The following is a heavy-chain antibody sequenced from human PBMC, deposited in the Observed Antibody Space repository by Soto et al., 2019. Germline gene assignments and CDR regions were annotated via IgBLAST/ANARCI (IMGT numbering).Heavy chain of an antibody. CDR1: GGSISSGGYY. Sequence: QVQLQESGPGLVKPSQTLSLTCTVSGGSISSGGYYWSWIRQHPGKGRVWIGYIYYSGSTYYNPSLKSRVTISVDTSKNQFSLKLSSVTAADTAVYYCAIGCSSWYGGWFDPWGQGTLVTVSS. CDR3: AIGCSSWYGGWFDP. CDR2: IYYSGST. J-gene: IGHJ5*02. D-gene: IGHD6-13*01. V-gene: IGHV4-31*03.